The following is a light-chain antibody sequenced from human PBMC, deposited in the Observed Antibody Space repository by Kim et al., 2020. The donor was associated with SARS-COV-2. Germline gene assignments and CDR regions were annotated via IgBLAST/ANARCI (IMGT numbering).Light chain of an antibody. CDR2: DAS. V-gene: IGKV1-33*01. Sequence: ESVGDRVTITCQASQNIRNYLHWYQQKPGKAPNLLIYDASNLNIGVPSRFSGSGSGTNFTLTISSLQPEDVSTYYCQQYDNLLITFGPGTKVDIK. J-gene: IGKJ3*01. CDR3: QQYDNLLIT. CDR1: QNIRNY.